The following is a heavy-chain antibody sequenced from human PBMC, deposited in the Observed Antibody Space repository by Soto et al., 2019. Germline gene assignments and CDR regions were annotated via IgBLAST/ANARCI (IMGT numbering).Heavy chain of an antibody. J-gene: IGHJ5*02. CDR1: GDSIRSGNHY. CDR3: ARRLARGVIGWFDP. CDR2: IYYSGST. V-gene: IGHV4-30-4*01. D-gene: IGHD3-10*01. Sequence: SETLSLTCTVSGDSIRSGNHYWSWIRQPPGKGLEWIGYIYYSGSTYYSPSLKSRVTISVDTSKNHFSLNLTSVTAADTAVYYCARRLARGVIGWFDPWGQGTLVTVSS.